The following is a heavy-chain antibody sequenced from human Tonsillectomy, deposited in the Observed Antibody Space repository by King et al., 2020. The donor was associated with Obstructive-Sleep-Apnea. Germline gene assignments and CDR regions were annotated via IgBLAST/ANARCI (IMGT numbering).Heavy chain of an antibody. Sequence: LQLQESGPGLVKPSETLSLTCTVSGGSISSSSYYWGWIRQPPGKGLEWIWRIYYSGSTYYNPSLNSRVTISVDTSKNQFSLRLSSVTAADTAVYYCATIAARPYGLDVWGQGTTVTVSS. CDR1: GGSISSSSYY. V-gene: IGHV4-39*07. D-gene: IGHD6-6*01. J-gene: IGHJ6*02. CDR3: ATIAARPYGLDV. CDR2: IYYSGST.